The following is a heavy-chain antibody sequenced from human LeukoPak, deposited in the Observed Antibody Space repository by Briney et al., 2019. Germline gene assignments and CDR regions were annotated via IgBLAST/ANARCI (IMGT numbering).Heavy chain of an antibody. CDR3: ARDPGVTYYYFDH. Sequence: GGSLRLSCAASGFNVSSNYMSWVRQAPGKGLEWLSGISWNSGSIGYADSVKGRFTISRDNAKNSLYLQMNSLRAEDTAVYYCARDPGVTYYYFDHWGQGSLVIVSS. J-gene: IGHJ4*02. D-gene: IGHD2-8*01. CDR1: GFNVSSNY. V-gene: IGHV3-48*04. CDR2: ISWNSGSI.